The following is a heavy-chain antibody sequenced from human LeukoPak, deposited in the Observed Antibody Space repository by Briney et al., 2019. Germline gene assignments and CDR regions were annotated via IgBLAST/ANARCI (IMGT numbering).Heavy chain of an antibody. D-gene: IGHD2-21*01. CDR1: GYTFTGYY. V-gene: IGHV1-2*02. CDR2: INPNSGGT. CDR3: AGSDKHSIFLFDY. J-gene: IGHJ4*02. Sequence: ASVKVSCNASGYTFTGYYMHWVRQAPGQGLDWMGLINPNSGGTTYAQKFQGRVTMNRDTSISTAYMELSRLRSDETAVYSCAGSDKHSIFLFDYWGQGTLVTVSS.